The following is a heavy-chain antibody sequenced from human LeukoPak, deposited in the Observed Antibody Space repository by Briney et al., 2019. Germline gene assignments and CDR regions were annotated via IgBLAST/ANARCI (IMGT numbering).Heavy chain of an antibody. Sequence: GGSLRLSCAASGFTFSSFAMSWVRQAPGKGLEWVSAISGSGGDTYYADSVKGRFTISRDNSKNTLYLQMNGLRAEDTAVYYCAKDSVTMVRGVTGPNYFDYWGQGTLVTVSS. V-gene: IGHV3-23*01. CDR2: ISGSGGDT. J-gene: IGHJ4*02. CDR1: GFTFSSFA. CDR3: AKDSVTMVRGVTGPNYFDY. D-gene: IGHD3-10*01.